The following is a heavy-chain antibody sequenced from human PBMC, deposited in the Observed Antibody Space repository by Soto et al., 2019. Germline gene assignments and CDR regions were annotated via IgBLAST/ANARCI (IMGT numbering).Heavy chain of an antibody. D-gene: IGHD3-10*01. CDR1: GFTFSYYW. J-gene: IGHJ3*01. Sequence: EVPLVESGGGLVRTGGSLRLSCAASGFTFSYYWMHWVRQAPGKGLVRVSRIHSDGSSTTYADFVKGRFIISRDNARNTVDLQMNSVRVEDTAVYYCASGDRGAFDLWGQGTVVTVSS. CDR3: ASGDRGAFDL. V-gene: IGHV3-74*01. CDR2: IHSDGSST.